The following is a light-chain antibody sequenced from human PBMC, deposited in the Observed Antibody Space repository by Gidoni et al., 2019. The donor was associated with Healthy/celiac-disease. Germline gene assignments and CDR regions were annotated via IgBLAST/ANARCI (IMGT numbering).Light chain of an antibody. J-gene: IGLJ3*02. Sequence: SSELTQDPAVSVALGQTVRITCQGDSLRSYYASWYQQKPGQAPVLVIYGKNNRPSGIPDRFSGSSSGNTASLTITGAQAEDEADYYCNSRDSSGNHPWVFDGGTKLTVL. CDR1: SLRSYY. CDR3: NSRDSSGNHPWV. V-gene: IGLV3-19*01. CDR2: GKN.